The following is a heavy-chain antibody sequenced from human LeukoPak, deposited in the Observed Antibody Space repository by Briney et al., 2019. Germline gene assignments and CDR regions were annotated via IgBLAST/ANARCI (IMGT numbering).Heavy chain of an antibody. V-gene: IGHV4-39*01. Sequence: SEPLSLPCPVSGGSISSSSYYWGWIRQPPGKGLEWIGSIYYSGSAYYNPSLKSRVTISVDTSRDQFSLKLSSVTAADTAVYYCARRIYYDGSGYYRHFDDWGQGTLVTVAS. CDR1: GGSISSSSYY. CDR2: IYYSGSA. J-gene: IGHJ4*02. CDR3: ARRIYYDGSGYYRHFDD. D-gene: IGHD3-22*01.